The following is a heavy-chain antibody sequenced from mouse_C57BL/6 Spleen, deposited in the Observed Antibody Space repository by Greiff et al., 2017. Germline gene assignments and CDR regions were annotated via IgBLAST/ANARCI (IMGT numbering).Heavy chain of an antibody. V-gene: IGHV1-26*01. CDR3: ARDYGSSQGFAY. J-gene: IGHJ3*01. D-gene: IGHD1-1*01. CDR2: INPNNGGT. CDR1: GYTFTDYY. Sequence: EVQLQQSGPELVKPGASVKISCKASGYTFTDYYMNWVKQSHGKSLEWIGDINPNNGGTSYNQKFKGKATLTVDKSSSTAYMERRSLTSEDSAVYYCARDYGSSQGFAYWGQGTLVTVSA.